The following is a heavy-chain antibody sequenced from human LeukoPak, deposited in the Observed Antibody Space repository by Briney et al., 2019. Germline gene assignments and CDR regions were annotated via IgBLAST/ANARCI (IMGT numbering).Heavy chain of an antibody. CDR3: ARDRVEGGSDY. V-gene: IGHV4-59*01. J-gene: IGHJ4*02. D-gene: IGHD1-1*01. CDR1: GGSISSYY. Sequence: SETLSLTCTVSGGSISSYYWSWIRQPPGKGLEWIGYIYYSRSTNYNPSLKSRVTISVDTSKNQFSLKLSSVTAADTAVYYCARDRVEGGSDYWGQGTLVTVSS. CDR2: IYYSRST.